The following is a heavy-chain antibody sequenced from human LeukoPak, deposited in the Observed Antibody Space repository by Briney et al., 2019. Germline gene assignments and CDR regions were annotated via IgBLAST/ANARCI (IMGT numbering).Heavy chain of an antibody. CDR3: ASHPYYPSGTSYSPYFDY. V-gene: IGHV4-31*03. CDR1: GGSISSGAHY. D-gene: IGHD3-22*01. Sequence: SQTLSLTCTVSGGSISSGAHYWSWIRHHPGEGLEWIGYIYHSGRTYYNPSLKSRVTISVDTSKNQFSLRLSSVTAADTAVYYCASHPYYPSGTSYSPYFDYWGQGTLVTVSS. CDR2: IYHSGRT. J-gene: IGHJ4*02.